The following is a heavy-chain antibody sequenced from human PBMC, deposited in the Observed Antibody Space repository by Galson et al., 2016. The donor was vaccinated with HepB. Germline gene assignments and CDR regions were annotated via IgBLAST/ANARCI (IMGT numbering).Heavy chain of an antibody. D-gene: IGHD3-22*01. V-gene: IGHV3-53*01. Sequence: SLRLSCAPSGFSVSNNYMNWVRQAPGKGLEWVSVIYSGDYTYYADSVKGRFTISRDISKNTLYLQMNRLRAEDTAVYYCARDLVVTRNYYYYHYMGVWGKGTTVTVSS. CDR1: GFSVSNNY. J-gene: IGHJ6*03. CDR3: ARDLVVTRNYYYYHYMGV. CDR2: IYSGDYT.